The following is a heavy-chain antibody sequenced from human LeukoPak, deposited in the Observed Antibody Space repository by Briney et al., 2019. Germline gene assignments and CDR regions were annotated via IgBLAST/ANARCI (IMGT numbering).Heavy chain of an antibody. CDR2: INHSGST. V-gene: IGHV4-34*01. Sequence: SETLSLTCAVYGGSFSGYYWSWIRQPPGKGLEWIGEINHSGSTNYNPSLKSRVTISVDTSKNQFSLKLSSVTAADTAVYYCARGLVVPAVLSPWGQGTLVTVS. J-gene: IGHJ5*02. CDR1: GGSFSGYY. D-gene: IGHD2-2*01. CDR3: ARGLVVPAVLSP.